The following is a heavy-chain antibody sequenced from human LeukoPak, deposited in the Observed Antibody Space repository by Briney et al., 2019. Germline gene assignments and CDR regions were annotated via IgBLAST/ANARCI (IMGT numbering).Heavy chain of an antibody. V-gene: IGHV3-21*01. Sequence: GGSLRLSCAASGFTFSSYSMNWVRQAPGKGLEWVSSISSSSSYIYYADSVKGRFTIPRDNAKNSLYLQMNSLRAEDTAVYYCARDGRGRVNYGSGTYVWGKGTTVTISS. CDR2: ISSSSSYI. CDR3: ARDGRGRVNYGSGTYV. D-gene: IGHD3-10*01. J-gene: IGHJ6*04. CDR1: GFTFSSYS.